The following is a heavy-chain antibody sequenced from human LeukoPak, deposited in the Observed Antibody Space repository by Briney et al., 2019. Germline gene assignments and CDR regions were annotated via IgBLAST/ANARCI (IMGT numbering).Heavy chain of an antibody. V-gene: IGHV4-61*02. J-gene: IGHJ5*02. Sequence: PSQTLSLTCTVSGDSISSGDYYWSWIRQPAGKGLEWIGRISSSGSTNYNPSLKSRVTISVDTSKNQFSLKLSSVTAADTAVYYCARSRKYYYDSSGYSEGWFDPWGQGTLVTVSS. CDR1: GDSISSGDYY. CDR3: ARSRKYYYDSSGYSEGWFDP. D-gene: IGHD3-22*01. CDR2: ISSSGST.